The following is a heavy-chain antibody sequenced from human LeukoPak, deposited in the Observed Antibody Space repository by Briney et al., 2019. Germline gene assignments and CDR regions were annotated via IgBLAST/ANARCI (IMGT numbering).Heavy chain of an antibody. J-gene: IGHJ6*02. CDR2: ISWNSGSI. Sequence: SGGSLRLSCAASGFTFDDYAMHWVRQAPGKGLEWVSGISWNSGSIGYADSVKGRFTISRDNAKNSLYLQMNSLRAKDTALYYCAKDLRDGETYYYGSGSPMAYYYYGMDVWGQGTTVTVSS. V-gene: IGHV3-9*01. CDR1: GFTFDDYA. D-gene: IGHD3-10*01. CDR3: AKDLRDGETYYYGSGSPMAYYYYGMDV.